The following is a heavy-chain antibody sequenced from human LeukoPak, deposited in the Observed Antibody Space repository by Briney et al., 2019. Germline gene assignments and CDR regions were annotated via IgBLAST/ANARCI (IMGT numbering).Heavy chain of an antibody. J-gene: IGHJ4*02. V-gene: IGHV3-20*04. D-gene: IGHD2-2*01. CDR2: INWNGGST. CDR1: GFTFDDYG. CDR3: ARGGRSSAKADL. Sequence: GGSLRLSCAASGFTFDDYGMSWVRQAPGKGLEWVSGINWNGGSTGYADSVKGRFTISRDNAKNSLYLQMNSLRSDDTAVYYCARGGRSSAKADLWGQGTLVTVSS.